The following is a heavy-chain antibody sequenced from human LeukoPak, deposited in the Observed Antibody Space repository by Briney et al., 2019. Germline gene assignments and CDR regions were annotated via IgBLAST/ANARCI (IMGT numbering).Heavy chain of an antibody. V-gene: IGHV4-39*07. J-gene: IGHJ4*02. Sequence: SETLSLTCTVSGGSISSSSYYWGWIRQPPGKGLEWIGSIYYSGSTYYNPSLKSRATISVDTSKNQFSLKLSSVTAADTAVYYCARGQRRAVAGTLPSHFDYWGQGTLVTVSS. D-gene: IGHD6-19*01. CDR2: IYYSGST. CDR3: ARGQRRAVAGTLPSHFDY. CDR1: GGSISSSSYY.